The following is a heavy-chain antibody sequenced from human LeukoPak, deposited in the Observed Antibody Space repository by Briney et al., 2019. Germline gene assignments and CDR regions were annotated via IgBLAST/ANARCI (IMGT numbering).Heavy chain of an antibody. J-gene: IGHJ3*02. CDR3: AKEYLAYYDSSGYYRADAFDI. Sequence: AGGSLRLSCGASGFTFSSYGMSWVRQAPGKGLEWVSSMSGSVGTTYYADSVKGRFTISRDNSKNTLYLQMNSLRAEDTAVYYCAKEYLAYYDSSGYYRADAFDIWGQGTMVTVSS. V-gene: IGHV3-23*01. CDR2: MSGSVGTT. D-gene: IGHD3-22*01. CDR1: GFTFSSYG.